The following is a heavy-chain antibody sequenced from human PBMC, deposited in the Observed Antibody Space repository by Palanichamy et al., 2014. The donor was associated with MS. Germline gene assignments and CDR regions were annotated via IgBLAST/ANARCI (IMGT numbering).Heavy chain of an antibody. CDR3: ARDSSPGGGDVWFDAFDI. V-gene: IGHV3-7*01. CDR2: IKQDGSAT. Sequence: EIQLVESGEAWSSLGSLRLSCAASGFTFTTYWMTWVRQAPGKGLEWVANIKQDGSATYYVDSVKGRFTISRDNAQNSLYLQMNSLRAEDTAVYYCARDSSPGGGDVWFDAFDIWGQGTMVTVSS. J-gene: IGHJ3*02. CDR1: GFTFTTYW. D-gene: IGHD3-10*01.